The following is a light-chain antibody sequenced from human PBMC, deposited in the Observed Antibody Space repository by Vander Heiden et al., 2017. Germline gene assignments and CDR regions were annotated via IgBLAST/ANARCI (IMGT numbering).Light chain of an antibody. V-gene: IGKV3-20*01. J-gene: IGKJ1*01. Sequence: EILLTQPPGTLSSSPGESAIPSCRASQSVSSSYLAWYQQKPGQAPRLLIYGASSRATGIPDRFSGSGSGTDFTLTISRLEPEDFAVYYCQQYGSSPPWTFGQGTKVEIK. CDR2: GAS. CDR3: QQYGSSPPWT. CDR1: QSVSSSY.